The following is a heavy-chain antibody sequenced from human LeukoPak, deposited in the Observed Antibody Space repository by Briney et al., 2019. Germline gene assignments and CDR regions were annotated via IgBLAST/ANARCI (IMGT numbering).Heavy chain of an antibody. V-gene: IGHV3-23*01. D-gene: IGHD3-10*01. Sequence: PGGSLRLSCAASGFTFSIYAMSWARQTPGKGLEWVSGIRDSGAGTWYADSVKGRFTISRDNSKNTLSLQMSSLRPEDTAVYYCAKEISRVSIPVFEHWGQGTLVTVSS. J-gene: IGHJ4*02. CDR2: IRDSGAGT. CDR1: GFTFSIYA. CDR3: AKEISRVSIPVFEH.